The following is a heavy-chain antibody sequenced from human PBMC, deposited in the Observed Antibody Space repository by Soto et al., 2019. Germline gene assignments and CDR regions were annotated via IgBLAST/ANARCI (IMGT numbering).Heavy chain of an antibody. Sequence: PLGNLRLSCEVAGYTLGKHCMNWVRQAPLKGLEWVSRMNSDGSIINYEDSVKGRLNVSRDNAKNTLYLQMKSLRVEDTAVYYCATAEVDYWGPGTLVTVSS. CDR2: MNSDGSII. J-gene: IGHJ4*02. CDR3: ATAEVDY. CDR1: GYTLGKHC. V-gene: IGHV3-74*01.